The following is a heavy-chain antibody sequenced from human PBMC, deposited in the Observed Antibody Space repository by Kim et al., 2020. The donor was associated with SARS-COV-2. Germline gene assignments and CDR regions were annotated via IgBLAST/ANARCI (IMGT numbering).Heavy chain of an antibody. D-gene: IGHD2-15*01. CDR3: ARDEGGYCSGGSCYWYFDL. CDR1: GGSISSSNW. V-gene: IGHV4-4*02. CDR2: IYHSGST. Sequence: SETLSLTCAVSGGSISSSNWWSWVRQPPGTGLEWIGEIYHSGSTNYNPSLKSRVTISVDKSKNQFSLKLSSVTAADTAVYYCARDEGGYCSGGSCYWYFDLWGRGTLVTVSS. J-gene: IGHJ2*01.